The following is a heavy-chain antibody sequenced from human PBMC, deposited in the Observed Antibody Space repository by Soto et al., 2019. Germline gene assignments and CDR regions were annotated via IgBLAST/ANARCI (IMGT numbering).Heavy chain of an antibody. V-gene: IGHV3-23*01. CDR3: AKGSMTTVTTVYYYGMDV. CDR1: GFTFSSYA. Sequence: GGSLRLSCAASGFTFSSYAMSWVRQAPGKGLEWVSAISGSGGSTYYADSVKGRFTISRDNSKNTLYLQMNSLRAEDTAVYYCAKGSMTTVTTVYYYGMDVWGQGTTVTVSS. CDR2: ISGSGGST. J-gene: IGHJ6*02. D-gene: IGHD4-4*01.